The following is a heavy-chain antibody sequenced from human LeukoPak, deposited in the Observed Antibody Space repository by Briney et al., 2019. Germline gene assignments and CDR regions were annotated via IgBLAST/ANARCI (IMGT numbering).Heavy chain of an antibody. CDR1: GFTFSSYG. Sequence: GRSLRLSCAASGFTFSSYGMHLVRQAPGKGLEWVAVISYDGSNKYYADSVKGRFTISRDNSKNTLYLQMNSLRAEDTAVYYCAKQGYCSGGSCYSTVLDYWGQGTLVTVSS. V-gene: IGHV3-30*18. D-gene: IGHD2-15*01. J-gene: IGHJ4*02. CDR2: ISYDGSNK. CDR3: AKQGYCSGGSCYSTVLDY.